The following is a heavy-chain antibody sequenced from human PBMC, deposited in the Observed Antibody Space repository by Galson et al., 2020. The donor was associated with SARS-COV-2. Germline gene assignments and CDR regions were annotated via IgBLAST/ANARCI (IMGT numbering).Heavy chain of an antibody. CDR1: GFTFGDYA. V-gene: IGHV3-49*04. J-gene: IGHJ4*02. CDR2: IRSKAYGGTT. CDR3: TREDLGYYDSSGYYFGDYFDY. D-gene: IGHD3-22*01. Sequence: TGGSLRLSCTASGFTFGDYAMSWVRQASGKGLEWVGFIRSKAYGGTTEYAACVKGRFTISRDDSKSIAYLQMNSLKTEDTAVYYCTREDLGYYDSSGYYFGDYFDYWGQGTLVTVSS.